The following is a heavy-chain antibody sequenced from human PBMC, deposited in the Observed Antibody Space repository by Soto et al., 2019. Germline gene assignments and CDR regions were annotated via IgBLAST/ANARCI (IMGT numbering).Heavy chain of an antibody. J-gene: IGHJ4*02. CDR1: GGSISPYY. CDR3: ARLHTEMVRSGVRHQYYFDS. CDR2: VHYTGRT. D-gene: IGHD3-10*01. Sequence: QVQLQESGPRLVKPSETLSLTCSVSGGSISPYYWSWIRQSPGKGLDWIGYVHYTGRTNYNPSLKSRVTISVDTSKSQFSLKLSSVTAADTAVYYCARLHTEMVRSGVRHQYYFDSWGQGTLGTVSS. V-gene: IGHV4-59*01.